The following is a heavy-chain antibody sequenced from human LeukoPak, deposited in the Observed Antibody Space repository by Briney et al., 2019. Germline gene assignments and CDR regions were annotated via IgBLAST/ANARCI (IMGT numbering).Heavy chain of an antibody. V-gene: IGHV3-11*01. CDR2: ISSSGSTI. CDR3: ARSRYYYYYMDV. D-gene: IGHD6-25*01. CDR1: GFTFSDYY. Sequence: PGGSLRLSCAASGFTFSDYYMSWIRQAPGKGLEWVSYISSSGSTIYYADSVKGRFTISRDKAKNSLYLQMNSLRAEDTAVYYCARSRYYYYYMDVWGKGTTVTISS. J-gene: IGHJ6*03.